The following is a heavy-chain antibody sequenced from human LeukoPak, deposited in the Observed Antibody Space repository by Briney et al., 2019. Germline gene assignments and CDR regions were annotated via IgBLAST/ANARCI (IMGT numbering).Heavy chain of an antibody. CDR2: ISGSGDLT. Sequence: PGGSLRLSCAASGFTFSTYAMSWVRQAPGKGLEWVSAISGSGDLTYSADFVEGRFTISRDNSKNTLYLQMNSLRAEDTAMYYCAKDSYSGSYKQGYDYWGQGTLVTVSS. D-gene: IGHD1-26*01. CDR3: AKDSYSGSYKQGYDY. J-gene: IGHJ4*02. V-gene: IGHV3-23*01. CDR1: GFTFSTYA.